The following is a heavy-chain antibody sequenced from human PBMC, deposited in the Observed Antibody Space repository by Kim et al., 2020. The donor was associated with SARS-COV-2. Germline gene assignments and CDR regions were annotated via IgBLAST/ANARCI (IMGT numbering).Heavy chain of an antibody. D-gene: IGHD3-10*01. Sequence: ADSVKGRFTSPRDHSKNSLYLQMNSLRPEGTALYYCAKDTRPGSGTAGDYWGQGTLVTVSS. CDR3: AKDTRPGSGTAGDY. J-gene: IGHJ4*02. V-gene: IGHV3-43*01.